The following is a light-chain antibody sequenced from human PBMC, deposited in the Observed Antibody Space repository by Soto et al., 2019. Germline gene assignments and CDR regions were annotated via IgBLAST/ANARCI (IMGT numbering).Light chain of an antibody. CDR3: QQYDTYPRT. CDR1: QGISSY. Sequence: AIRMTQSPSSLSASTGDRVTITCRASQGISSYLAWYQQKPGKAPKLLIYAASTLQSGVPSRFSGSGSGTVFTLTISGLQSEDFATYYCQQYDTYPRTFGQGTKVEIK. CDR2: AAS. J-gene: IGKJ1*01. V-gene: IGKV1-8*01.